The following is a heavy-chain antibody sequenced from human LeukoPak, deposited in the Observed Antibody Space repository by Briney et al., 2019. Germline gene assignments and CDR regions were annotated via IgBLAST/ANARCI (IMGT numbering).Heavy chain of an antibody. J-gene: IGHJ4*02. D-gene: IGHD6-6*01. CDR2: IWPGGDKT. CDR1: GFTFSRYA. CDR3: AKISSSSEPDFDY. V-gene: IGHV3-30*02. Sequence: PGGSLRLSCAASGFTFSRYAMHWVRQTPGKGLEWVAFIWPGGDKTYYADSVRGRFTISRDNSKNTLHLEMKSVRAEDTALYYCAKISSSSEPDFDYWGQGTLVTVSS.